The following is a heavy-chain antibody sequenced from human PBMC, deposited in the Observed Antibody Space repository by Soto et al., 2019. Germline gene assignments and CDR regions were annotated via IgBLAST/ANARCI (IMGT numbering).Heavy chain of an antibody. CDR3: DRESGGNGLDV. CDR1: GFTFSAFE. V-gene: IGHV3-48*03. Sequence: GESLKISCAASGFTFSAFEMNWVRQAPGKGLEWLSYIYNSGSTMTYADSVKGRFAISRDNAKNSLYLEMYSLRAEDTAVYYCDRESGGNGLDVWGQGTTVTVYS. J-gene: IGHJ6*02. CDR2: IYNSGSTM.